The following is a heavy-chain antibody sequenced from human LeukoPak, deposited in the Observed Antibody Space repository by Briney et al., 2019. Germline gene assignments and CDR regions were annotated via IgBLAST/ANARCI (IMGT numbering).Heavy chain of an antibody. CDR2: IYYSGST. D-gene: IGHD5-18*01. Sequence: SETLSLTCTVSGGSISSSSYYWGWIRQPPGKGLEWIGSIYYSGSTYYNPSLKSRVTISVDTSKNQFSLKLSSVTAADTAVYYCASSDTANHTPFDYWGQGTLATVSS. J-gene: IGHJ4*02. CDR3: ASSDTANHTPFDY. V-gene: IGHV4-39*01. CDR1: GGSISSSSYY.